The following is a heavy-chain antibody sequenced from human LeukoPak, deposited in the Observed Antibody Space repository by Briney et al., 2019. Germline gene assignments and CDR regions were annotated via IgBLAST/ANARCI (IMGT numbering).Heavy chain of an antibody. Sequence: GGSLRLSCAGSGFTFRIFGMTWVRQAPGKGLEWVSTVTDSGDSTYYADSVKGRFTISRDNSKNTLYLQMNSLRAEDTAVYFCVRDHKWAFDYWGQGTLVTVSS. CDR1: GFTFRIFG. V-gene: IGHV3-23*01. D-gene: IGHD1-26*01. CDR3: VRDHKWAFDY. CDR2: VTDSGDST. J-gene: IGHJ4*02.